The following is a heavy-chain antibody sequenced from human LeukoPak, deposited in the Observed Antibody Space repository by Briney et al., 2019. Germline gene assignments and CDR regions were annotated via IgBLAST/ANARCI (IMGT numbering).Heavy chain of an antibody. CDR2: ISSSSSTI. CDR1: GFIFSSYS. D-gene: IGHD4-17*01. J-gene: IGHJ4*02. CDR3: ARLPDYGDYGAPFDY. V-gene: IGHV3-48*01. Sequence: QAGGSLRLSCAASGFIFSSYSMNWVRQAPGKGLEWVSYISSSSSTIYYADSVKGRFTISRDNAKNSLYLQMNSLRAEDTAVYYCARLPDYGDYGAPFDYWGQGTLVTVSS.